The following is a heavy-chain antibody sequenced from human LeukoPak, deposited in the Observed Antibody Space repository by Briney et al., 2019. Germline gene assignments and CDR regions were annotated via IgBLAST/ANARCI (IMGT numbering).Heavy chain of an antibody. V-gene: IGHV4-39*07. Sequence: SETLSLTCTVSGGSISSSTDYWGWIRQAPGKGLEWIGEINHSGSTNYNPSLKSRVTISVDTSKNQFSLKLSSVTAADTAVYYCARGRVVYPYSSTGKGPFFDYWGQGTLVTVSS. CDR1: GGSISSSTDY. CDR3: ARGRVVYPYSSTGKGPFFDY. CDR2: INHSGST. D-gene: IGHD6-13*01. J-gene: IGHJ4*02.